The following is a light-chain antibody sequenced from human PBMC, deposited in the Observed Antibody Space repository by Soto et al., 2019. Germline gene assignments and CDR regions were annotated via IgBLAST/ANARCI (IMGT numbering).Light chain of an antibody. CDR3: GAWDGSLNTQV. CDR1: SSNIGNNY. Sequence: LTQPPSVSAAPGQKVPISCSGSSSNIGNNYVSWYQQLPGTAPKLLIYDNDKRPSGIPDRFSGSKSGTSATLGITGLQTGDEADYYCGAWDGSLNTQVFGGGTKLTVL. J-gene: IGLJ2*01. V-gene: IGLV1-51*01. CDR2: DND.